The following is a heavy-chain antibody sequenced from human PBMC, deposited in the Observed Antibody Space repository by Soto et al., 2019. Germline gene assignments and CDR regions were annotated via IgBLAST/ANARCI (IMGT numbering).Heavy chain of an antibody. V-gene: IGHV3-21*01. CDR2: ISSSSSYI. D-gene: IGHD2-15*01. CDR3: ASGYCSGGSCYAVGYYGMDV. Sequence: PGGSLRLSCAASGVTVSSYIMNWVRQAPGKGLEWVSSISSSSSYIYYADSVKGRFTISRDNAKNSLYLQMNSLRAEDTAVYYCASGYCSGGSCYAVGYYGMDVWGQGTTVTVSS. J-gene: IGHJ6*02. CDR1: GVTVSSYI.